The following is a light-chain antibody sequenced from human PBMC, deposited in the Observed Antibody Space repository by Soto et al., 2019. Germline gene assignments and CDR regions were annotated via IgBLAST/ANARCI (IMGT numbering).Light chain of an antibody. V-gene: IGLV2-11*01. CDR3: CSYQAGHTYV. CDR1: DSNIGGYNY. CDR2: DVF. Sequence: QSALTQPRSVSGSPGQSVTISCTGTDSNIGGYNYVAWYQQHPGKAPRLMMYDVFNRASGVPDRFSASKSGNTAALTISGLQAEDEADYYCCSYQAGHTYVFGTGTKLTVL. J-gene: IGLJ1*01.